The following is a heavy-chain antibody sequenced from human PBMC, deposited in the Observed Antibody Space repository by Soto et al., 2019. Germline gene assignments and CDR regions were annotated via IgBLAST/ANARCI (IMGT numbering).Heavy chain of an antibody. D-gene: IGHD1-1*01. J-gene: IGHJ4*02. CDR1: GHTLTELS. CDR3: AAGGTRWLHSPFDY. Sequence: QVQLLQSGAEVKKPGASVKVPCKVSGHTLTELSMHWVRQAPGRGLEWMGGFDPEDGETIFAQKFQGRVTMTEDTSTDSTYMELTSLRSEDTAVYYCAAGGTRWLHSPFDYWGQGTLVTISS. V-gene: IGHV1-24*01. CDR2: FDPEDGET.